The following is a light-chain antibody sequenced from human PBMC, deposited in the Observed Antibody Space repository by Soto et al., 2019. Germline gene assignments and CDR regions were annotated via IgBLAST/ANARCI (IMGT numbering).Light chain of an antibody. CDR1: QSFXSTY. CDR2: GAS. Sequence: IALTQSPGTLSLSPRERATLSCRATQSFXSTYLAWYQQKPGQAPRLRXYGASSRATGIPDRFSGSGSGTDFTLTISRLEPEDFAVYYCQQYGSAPSTFGQGTRLEIK. CDR3: QQYGSAPST. V-gene: IGKV3-20*01. J-gene: IGKJ5*01.